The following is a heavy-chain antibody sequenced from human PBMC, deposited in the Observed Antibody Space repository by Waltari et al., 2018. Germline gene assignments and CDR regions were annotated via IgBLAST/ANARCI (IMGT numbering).Heavy chain of an antibody. J-gene: IGHJ4*02. D-gene: IGHD6-13*01. CDR3: TRARVAAIGSDFDY. CDR1: GYTFNDYY. V-gene: IGHV1-2*02. Sequence: QVQLVQSGAEVKKPGASVKVSCEASGYTFNDYYIHWVRQAPGQGLEWIGKMRPNRGGTTDARKFKGRVTMTRDTAISTAYMDLTGLQSDDTAVYYCTRARVAAIGSDFDYWGQGTLVTVSS. CDR2: MRPNRGGT.